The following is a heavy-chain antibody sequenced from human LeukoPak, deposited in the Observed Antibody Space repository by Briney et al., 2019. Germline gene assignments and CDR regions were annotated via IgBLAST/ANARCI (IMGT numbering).Heavy chain of an antibody. Sequence: PSETLSLTCDVSGGSISRTSWWGWVRQPPGKGLEWIGEIYHSGNTNYSPSLKGRVTISVDTSENQFSLKLSSVTAADTAVYYCARGGFGGRYFDWLLPIDYWGQGTLVTVSS. D-gene: IGHD3-9*01. CDR1: GGSISRTSW. CDR2: IYHSGNT. J-gene: IGHJ4*02. V-gene: IGHV4-4*02. CDR3: ARGGFGGRYFDWLLPIDY.